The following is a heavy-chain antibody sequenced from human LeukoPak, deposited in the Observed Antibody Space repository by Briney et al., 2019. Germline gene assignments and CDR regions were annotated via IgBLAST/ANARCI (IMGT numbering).Heavy chain of an antibody. Sequence: SETLSLTCTVSGGSISSRSHYWGWIRQPPGKGLEWIGSIYYSGSTYYNPSLKSRVTISVDTSKNQFSLILSSVTATDTAVFYCASTFCSSTNCYKTPPRNFDYWGQGTLVTVSA. CDR1: GGSISSRSHY. CDR3: ASTFCSSTNCYKTPPRNFDY. V-gene: IGHV4-39*01. J-gene: IGHJ4*02. CDR2: IYYSGST. D-gene: IGHD2-2*02.